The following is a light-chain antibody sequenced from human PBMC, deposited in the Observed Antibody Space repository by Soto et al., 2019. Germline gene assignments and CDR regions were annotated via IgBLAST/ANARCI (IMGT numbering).Light chain of an antibody. J-gene: IGKJ4*01. CDR3: QQYGSSLPVT. CDR2: AAS. CDR1: QSLTNNY. Sequence: IVFTQSPGTLSLSPGERAPLSCRASQSLTNNYLAWYQQKPGQAPRLLIYAASSRATGIPDRFSGSGSETDFTLTISRLEPEDFAVYYCQQYGSSLPVTFGGGTKVDIK. V-gene: IGKV3-20*01.